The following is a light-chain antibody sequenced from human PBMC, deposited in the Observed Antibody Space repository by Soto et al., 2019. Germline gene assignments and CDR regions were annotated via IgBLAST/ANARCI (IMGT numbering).Light chain of an antibody. CDR1: NIGSKS. CDR3: QVWDNGSDHYV. J-gene: IGLJ1*01. Sequence: SYELTQPPSVSVAPGKTATITCGGNNIGSKSVHWYQQKPGQAPVLFIYYDSDRPSGIPERFSGSNSGNTATLTISRVEAGDEADYYCQVWDNGSDHYVFGPGTKVTVL. V-gene: IGLV3-21*04. CDR2: YDS.